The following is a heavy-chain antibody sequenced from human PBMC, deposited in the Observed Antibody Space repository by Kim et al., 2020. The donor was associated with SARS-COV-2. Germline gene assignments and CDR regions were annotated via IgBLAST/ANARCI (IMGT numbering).Heavy chain of an antibody. CDR2: IYYSGST. D-gene: IGHD7-27*01. J-gene: IGHJ2*01. CDR1: GGSISTSSYY. Sequence: SETLSLTCTASGGSISTSSYYWVWIRQPPGKGLEWIGSIYYSGSTYYNPSLKSRVTISVDTSKNQFSLKLSSVTAADTAVYYCARDPASNWGFSTSYWY. V-gene: IGHV4-39*07. CDR3: ARDPASNWGFSTSYWY.